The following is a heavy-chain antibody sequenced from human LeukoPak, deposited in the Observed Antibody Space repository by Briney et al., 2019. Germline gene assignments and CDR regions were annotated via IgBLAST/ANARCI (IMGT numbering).Heavy chain of an antibody. Sequence: ASVKVSCKASGYTFTGYYMHWVRQAPGQGLEWMGWINPNSGGTNYAQKFQGRVTMTRDTSISTAYMELNRLRSDDTAVYYCARDRDYGSGIFDYWGQGALVTVSS. V-gene: IGHV1-2*02. J-gene: IGHJ4*02. CDR3: ARDRDYGSGIFDY. CDR1: GYTFTGYY. CDR2: INPNSGGT. D-gene: IGHD3-10*01.